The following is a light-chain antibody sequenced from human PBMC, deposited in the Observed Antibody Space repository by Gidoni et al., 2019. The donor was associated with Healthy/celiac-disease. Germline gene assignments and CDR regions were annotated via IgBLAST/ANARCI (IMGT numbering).Light chain of an antibody. CDR2: MAS. Sequence: DIKITQSPSTLSASVGDRVTITCRASQSISNWLDWYQQKPGKAPKLLIYMASSLESGVPSRFSGSGSGTDFTLTISSLQPDDIATYYCQQYDSYPSTFGQGTQLEIK. CDR3: QQYDSYPST. J-gene: IGKJ5*01. CDR1: QSISNW. V-gene: IGKV1-5*03.